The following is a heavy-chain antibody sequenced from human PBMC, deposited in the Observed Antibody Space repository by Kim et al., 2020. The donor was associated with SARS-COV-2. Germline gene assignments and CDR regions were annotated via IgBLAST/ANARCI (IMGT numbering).Heavy chain of an antibody. J-gene: IGHJ5*02. Sequence: DSFRGRYTIYRDNPKNTLYLQMNRLRVEDTAVYYCAKGSSNWYPRDWFDPWGQGTLVIVSS. V-gene: IGHV3-23*01. D-gene: IGHD6-13*01. CDR3: AKGSSNWYPRDWFDP.